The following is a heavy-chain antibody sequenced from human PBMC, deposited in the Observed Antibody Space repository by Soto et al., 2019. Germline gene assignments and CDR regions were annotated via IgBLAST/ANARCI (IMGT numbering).Heavy chain of an antibody. CDR2: FDPEDGET. J-gene: IGHJ4*02. CDR1: GHTLTELS. CDR3: AAGGTRWLHSPFDY. D-gene: IGHD1-1*01. V-gene: IGHV1-24*01. Sequence: QVQLVQSGAEVRKPGASVKVSCKVSGHTLTELSMHWVRQAPGKGLEWMGGFDPEDGETISAQKFQGRVTVTEDTSTDSTYLEQSSLRSEDTAVYYCAAGGTRWLHSPFDYWGQGTLVTISS.